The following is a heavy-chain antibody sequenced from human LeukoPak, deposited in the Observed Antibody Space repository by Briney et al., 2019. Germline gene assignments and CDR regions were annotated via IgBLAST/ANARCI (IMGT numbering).Heavy chain of an antibody. CDR2: IKQDGSEK. J-gene: IGHJ3*02. D-gene: IGHD5-18*01. CDR1: GFTFNRYW. CDR3: ARDVDTAMVPAFDI. V-gene: IGHV3-7*03. Sequence: PGGSLRLSCAASGFTFNRYWMSWVRQAPGKGLEWVANIKQDGSEKYYVDSVKGRFTISRDNAKNSLYLQMNSLRAEDTAVYYCARDVDTAMVPAFDIWGQGTMVTVSS.